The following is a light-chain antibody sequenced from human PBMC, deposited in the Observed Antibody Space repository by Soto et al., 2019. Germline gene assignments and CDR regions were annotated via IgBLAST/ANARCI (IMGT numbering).Light chain of an antibody. Sequence: EIVLTQSPGTLSLSPGERATLSCRASQIFPSSYLAWYQQTPGQAPRLLIYVASSRATGIPDRFSGSGSGTDFILTISRLEPEDFAVYYCQHYDSSPTFGGGTKVEIK. J-gene: IGKJ4*01. CDR3: QHYDSSPT. V-gene: IGKV3-20*01. CDR1: QIFPSSY. CDR2: VAS.